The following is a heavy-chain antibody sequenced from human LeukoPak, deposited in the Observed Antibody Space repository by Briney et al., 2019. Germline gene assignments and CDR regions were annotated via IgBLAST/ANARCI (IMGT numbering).Heavy chain of an antibody. D-gene: IGHD4-17*01. V-gene: IGHV4-34*01. J-gene: IGHJ6*02. CDR3: TRALNTVTRRYGMGV. CDR2: INHSGST. Sequence: SETLSLTCAVYGGSFSGYYWSWIRQPPGKGLEWIGEINHSGSTNYNPSLKSRVTISVATSKNQFSLKLSSVSAGDTAVYYCTRALNTVTRRYGMGVWGQGTTVTVSS. CDR1: GGSFSGYY.